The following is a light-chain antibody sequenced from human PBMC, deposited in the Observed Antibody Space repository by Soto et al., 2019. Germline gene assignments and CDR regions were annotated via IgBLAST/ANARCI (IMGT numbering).Light chain of an antibody. Sequence: EIVLTQTPATLSLSPGERATLSCRASQSVNSYLAWYQQKPGQAPRLLIYDASNRATGIPARFSGSGSGTDFTLTISSLEPEDFATYYCQQYNSYSGTFGQGTKVEIK. CDR1: QSVNSY. V-gene: IGKV3-11*01. CDR3: QQYNSYSGT. CDR2: DAS. J-gene: IGKJ1*01.